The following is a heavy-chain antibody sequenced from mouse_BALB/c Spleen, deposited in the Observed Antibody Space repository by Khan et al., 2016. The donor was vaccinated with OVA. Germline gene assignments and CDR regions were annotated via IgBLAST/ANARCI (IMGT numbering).Heavy chain of an antibody. CDR1: GDSITSGY. J-gene: IGHJ3*01. D-gene: IGHD2-12*01. CDR3: ARSTYRYAFVY. Sequence: EVQLQESGPSLVKPSQTLSLTCSVTGDSITSGYWNWIRKFPEHKLEYMGYIIYTGYTYYNPSLQSRISITRHTSKTQYYLQLNSVTDEDTATYYCARSTYRYAFVYWGQGTLVTVSA. CDR2: IIYTGYT. V-gene: IGHV3-8*02.